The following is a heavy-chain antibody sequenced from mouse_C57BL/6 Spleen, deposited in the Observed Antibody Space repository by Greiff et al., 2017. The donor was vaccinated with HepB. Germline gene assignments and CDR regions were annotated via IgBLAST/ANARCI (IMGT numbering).Heavy chain of an antibody. V-gene: IGHV5-9-1*02. CDR3: TRVLLRFYAMDY. J-gene: IGHJ4*01. Sequence: EVQLVESGEGLVKPGGSLKLSCAASGFTFSSYAMSWVRQTPEKRLEWVAYISSRGDYIYYADTVKGRFTISRDNARNNLYRQMSSPTSEDTAMYYCTRVLLRFYAMDYWGQGTSVTVSA. D-gene: IGHD1-1*01. CDR2: ISSRGDYI. CDR1: GFTFSSYA.